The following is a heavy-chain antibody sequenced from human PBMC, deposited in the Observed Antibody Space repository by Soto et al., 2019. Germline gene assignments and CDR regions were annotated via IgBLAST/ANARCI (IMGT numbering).Heavy chain of an antibody. CDR3: ATLYCSGGSCSNNNWFDP. V-gene: IGHV4-59*08. Sequence: PSETLSLTCTVSGGSISSYYWSWIRQPPGKGLEWIGYIYYSGSTNYNPSLKSRVTISVDTSKNQFSLKLSSVTAADTAVYYCATLYCSGGSCSNNNWFDPWGQGTLVTVSS. CDR2: IYYSGST. J-gene: IGHJ5*02. D-gene: IGHD2-15*01. CDR1: GGSISSYY.